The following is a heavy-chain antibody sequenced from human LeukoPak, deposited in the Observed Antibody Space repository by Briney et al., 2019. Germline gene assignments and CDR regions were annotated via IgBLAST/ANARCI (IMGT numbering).Heavy chain of an antibody. CDR3: ASRGGTYCSGGSCYFDY. V-gene: IGHV1-69*06. Sequence: SVKVSCKASGGTFSSYAISWVRQAPGQGLEWMGGIIPIFGTANYAQKFQGRVTITADKSTSTAYMELSSLRSEDTAVYYCASRGGTYCSGGSCYFDYWGQGTLVTVSS. CDR1: GGTFSSYA. D-gene: IGHD2-15*01. J-gene: IGHJ4*02. CDR2: IIPIFGTA.